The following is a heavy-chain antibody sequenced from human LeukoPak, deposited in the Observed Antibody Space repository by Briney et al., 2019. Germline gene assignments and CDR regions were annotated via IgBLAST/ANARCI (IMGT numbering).Heavy chain of an antibody. CDR1: GYTFTGYY. CDR3: ARYFGQLDY. CDR2: INPNSGGT. Sequence: GASVKVSCKASGYTFTGYYMHWVRQAPGQGLEWMGWINPNSGGTNYAQKFQGRVTMTRDTSTSTVYMELSSLRSEDTAVYYCARYFGQLDYWGQGTLVTVSS. D-gene: IGHD1-1*01. J-gene: IGHJ4*02. V-gene: IGHV1-2*02.